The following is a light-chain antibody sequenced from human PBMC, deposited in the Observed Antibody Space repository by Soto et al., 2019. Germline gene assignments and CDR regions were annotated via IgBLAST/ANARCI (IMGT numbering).Light chain of an antibody. Sequence: QSALTQPPSASGSPGQSVTISCTGTSSDVGGYNYVSWYQQHPGKAPKLMISEVSKRPSGVPDRFSGPKSGNTASLTVSGLQAEDEADYYCSSFAGSNVVFGGGTKLTFL. J-gene: IGLJ2*01. CDR1: SSDVGGYNY. CDR2: EVS. CDR3: SSFAGSNVV. V-gene: IGLV2-8*01.